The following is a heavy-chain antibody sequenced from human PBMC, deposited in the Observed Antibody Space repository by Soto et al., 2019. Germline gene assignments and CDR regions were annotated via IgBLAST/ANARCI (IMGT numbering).Heavy chain of an antibody. Sequence: PSETLSLSCAVYGGSFSDFYWTWIRQLPGKGLEWIGEINHSGSTNYNPSLKSRVAISVGTSKNQFSLNLRSVTAADTAVYYCGPRGAVADPRGYWGQGTLVTVSS. CDR1: GGSFSDFY. J-gene: IGHJ4*02. CDR3: GPRGAVADPRGY. D-gene: IGHD6-19*01. CDR2: INHSGST. V-gene: IGHV4-34*01.